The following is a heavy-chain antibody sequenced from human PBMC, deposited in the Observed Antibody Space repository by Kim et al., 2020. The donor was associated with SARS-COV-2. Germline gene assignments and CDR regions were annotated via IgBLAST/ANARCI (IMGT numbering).Heavy chain of an antibody. Sequence: YAQKFQGRVTMTRDTSISTAYVELSRLRSDDTAVYYCARVLGGSYYGVDYWGQGTLVTVSS. CDR3: ARVLGGSYYGVDY. J-gene: IGHJ4*02. D-gene: IGHD1-26*01. V-gene: IGHV1-2*02.